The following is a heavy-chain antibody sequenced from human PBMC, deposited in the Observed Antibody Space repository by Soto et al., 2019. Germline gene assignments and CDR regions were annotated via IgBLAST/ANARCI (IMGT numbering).Heavy chain of an antibody. J-gene: IGHJ6*02. Sequence: SLSCAASGFTLGSYSINWVRQAPGKGLEWVSYISSSSSTIYYADSVKGRFTISRDSAKNTVYLQMSSLSDEDTAMYFCARGVESTRNAMDVWGQGTTVTVSS. CDR3: ARGVESTRNAMDV. D-gene: IGHD2-15*01. V-gene: IGHV3-48*02. CDR1: GFTLGSYS. CDR2: ISSSSSTI.